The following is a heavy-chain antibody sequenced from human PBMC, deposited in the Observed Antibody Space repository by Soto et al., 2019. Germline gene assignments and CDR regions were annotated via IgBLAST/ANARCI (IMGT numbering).Heavy chain of an antibody. D-gene: IGHD3-9*01. Sequence: SETMSLTCTVCGGSISSYYGSWIRQNPGKGLEWIGYIYYSGSTNYNPSLKSRVTISVDTSKNQFSLKLSSVTAADTAVYYCARHAYDILTGYEFDYWGQGTLVTVSS. CDR3: ARHAYDILTGYEFDY. CDR2: IYYSGST. V-gene: IGHV4-59*08. CDR1: GGSISSYY. J-gene: IGHJ4*02.